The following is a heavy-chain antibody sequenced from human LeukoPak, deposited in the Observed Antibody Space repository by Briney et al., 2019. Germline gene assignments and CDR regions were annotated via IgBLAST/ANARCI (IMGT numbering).Heavy chain of an antibody. V-gene: IGHV1-69*04. J-gene: IGHJ5*02. CDR2: IIPILGIA. CDR3: AARGESSVWYMLGWFDL. Sequence: SVKVSCKASGGTFTSYAISWVRQAPGQGLEWMGRIIPILGIANYAQKFQGRVTITADTSTSTAYMELSRLRSEDTSVYYCAARGESSVWYMLGWFDLWGQGTLVTVSS. CDR1: GGTFTSYA. D-gene: IGHD6-19*01.